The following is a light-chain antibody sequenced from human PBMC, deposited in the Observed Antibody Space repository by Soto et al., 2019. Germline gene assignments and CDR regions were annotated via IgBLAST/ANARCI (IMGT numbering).Light chain of an antibody. CDR2: DTS. Sequence: EIVLTQSPATLSLSPGERATLSCRASQSVSGFLAWYQQKPGKAPRLLIYDTSTRAPGIPARFSGSGSGTDFPLTISSLEPEDFVVYYCQQRYIWPITFGQGTRLEIK. CDR1: QSVSGF. J-gene: IGKJ5*01. CDR3: QQRYIWPIT. V-gene: IGKV3-11*01.